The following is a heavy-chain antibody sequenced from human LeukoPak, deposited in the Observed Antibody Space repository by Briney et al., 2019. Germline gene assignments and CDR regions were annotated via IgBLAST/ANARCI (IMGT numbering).Heavy chain of an antibody. CDR2: VYYGGST. CDR3: ARRLVGPRPLDT. Sequence: PSETLSLTCTISGGSINSSSHYWAWIRQPPGKGLQWIGSVYYGGSTYYYPTLKSRVTISVATSKNQFSLKLNSVTAADTALYFCARRLVGPRPLDTWGQGALVTVSS. CDR1: GGSINSSSHY. D-gene: IGHD2-2*01. J-gene: IGHJ5*02. V-gene: IGHV4-39*01.